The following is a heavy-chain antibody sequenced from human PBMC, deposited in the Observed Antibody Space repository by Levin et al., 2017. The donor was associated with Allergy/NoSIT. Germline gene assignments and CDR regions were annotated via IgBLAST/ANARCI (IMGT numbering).Heavy chain of an antibody. CDR2: IYYTGSS. CDR1: GCSIISTTYY. J-gene: IGHJ5*02. Sequence: SLTCTVSGCSIISTTYYWGWIRQPPGKGLEWIGSIYYTGSSHYNPSLKSRVTISVDTSKDHFSLNLTSVTAADTAVYFCARSSSLEYFDPWGQGTLVTVSS. CDR3: ARSSSLEYFDP. D-gene: IGHD3-3*01. V-gene: IGHV4-39*02.